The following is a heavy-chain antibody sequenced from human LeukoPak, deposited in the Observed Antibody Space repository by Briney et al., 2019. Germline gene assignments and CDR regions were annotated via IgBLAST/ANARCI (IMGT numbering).Heavy chain of an antibody. V-gene: IGHV1-69*06. Sequence: SVKVSCKASGGTFNSYAISWVRQAPGQGLEWMGGIIPIFGTANYAQKFQGRVTITADKSTITAYMELSSLRSEDTAVYYCARGSYYYDSSGYSDYYYYYMDVWGKGTTVTISS. J-gene: IGHJ6*03. CDR3: ARGSYYYDSSGYSDYYYYYMDV. D-gene: IGHD3-22*01. CDR2: IIPIFGTA. CDR1: GGTFNSYA.